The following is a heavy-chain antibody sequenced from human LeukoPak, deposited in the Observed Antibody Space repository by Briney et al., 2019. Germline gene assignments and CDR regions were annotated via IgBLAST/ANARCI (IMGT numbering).Heavy chain of an antibody. V-gene: IGHV1-69*13. D-gene: IGHD3-22*01. CDR3: ARLPPYYYDSSGYSDWFDP. J-gene: IGHJ5*02. CDR1: GYTFTSYG. CDR2: IIPIFGTA. Sequence: ASVKVSCKASGYTFTSYGISWVRQAPGQGLEWMGGIIPIFGTANYAQKFQGRVTITADESTSTAYMELSSLRSEDTAVYYCARLPPYYYDSSGYSDWFDPWGQGTLVTVSS.